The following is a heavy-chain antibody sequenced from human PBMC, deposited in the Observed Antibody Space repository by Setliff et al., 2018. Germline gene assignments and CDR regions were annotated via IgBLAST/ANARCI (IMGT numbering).Heavy chain of an antibody. CDR1: GGSISSSSYY. Sequence: SETLSLTCTVSGGSISSSSYYWGWIRQPPGKGLEWIGSIYYSGSTYYNPSLKSRVTISVDTPKNQFSLKLSSVTAADTAVYYCARSAGYSSSWYNYYYGMDVWGQGTTVTVSS. V-gene: IGHV4-39*07. J-gene: IGHJ6*02. CDR3: ARSAGYSSSWYNYYYGMDV. CDR2: IYYSGST. D-gene: IGHD6-13*01.